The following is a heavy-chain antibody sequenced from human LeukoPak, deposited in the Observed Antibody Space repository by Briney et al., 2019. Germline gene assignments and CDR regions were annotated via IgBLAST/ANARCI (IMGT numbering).Heavy chain of an antibody. CDR3: ASSMDFEEVILPLNFDF. CDR1: GFTFSSYA. J-gene: IGHJ4*02. V-gene: IGHV3-23*01. D-gene: IGHD3-3*01. CDR2: ISGSGGST. Sequence: GWSLTLSCAASGFTFSSYAMSWVRQAPAKGLEWVSAISGSGGSTYYADSVKGRFTISRDNSKNTLHLQMNSRRGEGTAVEYCASSMDFEEVILPLNFDFWGQGTLVSVSS.